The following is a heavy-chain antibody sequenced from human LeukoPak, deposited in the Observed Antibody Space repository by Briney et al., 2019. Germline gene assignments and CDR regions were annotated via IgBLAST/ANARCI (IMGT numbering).Heavy chain of an antibody. J-gene: IGHJ4*02. V-gene: IGHV3-23*01. CDR2: ISGSGGST. D-gene: IGHD3-9*01. CDR3: AKSGGILTGYYYFDY. Sequence: GGSLRLSCAASGFTFSSYAMSWVRQAPGKGLEWVSAISGSGGSTYYADSVKGRFTISRDNSKNTLYLQMNSLRAEDTAVYYCAKSGGILTGYYYFDYWSQGTLVTVSS. CDR1: GFTFSSYA.